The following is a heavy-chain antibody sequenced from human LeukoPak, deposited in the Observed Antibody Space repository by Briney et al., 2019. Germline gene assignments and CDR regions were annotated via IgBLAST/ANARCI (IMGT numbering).Heavy chain of an antibody. D-gene: IGHD3-10*01. V-gene: IGHV4-34*01. CDR2: INHSGST. Sequence: PSETLSLTCAVYGGSFIGYYWGWIRQPPGKGLEWIGEINHSGSTNYNPSLKSRVTISVDTSKNQFSLKLSSVTAADTAVYYCARGRYVGLIHYWGQGTLVTVSS. CDR3: ARGRYVGLIHY. CDR1: GGSFIGYY. J-gene: IGHJ4*02.